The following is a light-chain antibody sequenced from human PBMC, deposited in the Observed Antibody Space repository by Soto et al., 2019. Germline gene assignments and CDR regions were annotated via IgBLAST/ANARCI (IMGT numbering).Light chain of an antibody. V-gene: IGKV3-20*01. CDR3: QQYDSSPPMYT. J-gene: IGKJ2*01. CDR2: GAS. Sequence: EIVLTQSPGTLSSSPGERATLSCRASQSVISSYLAWYQQKPGQAPRLLIYGASSRDTGIPDSFSCSGSGTDFTLTISRLEPEDFAVYSCQQYDSSPPMYTFGQGTKLEIK. CDR1: QSVISSY.